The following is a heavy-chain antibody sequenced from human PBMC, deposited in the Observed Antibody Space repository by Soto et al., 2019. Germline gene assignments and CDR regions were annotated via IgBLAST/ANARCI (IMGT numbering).Heavy chain of an antibody. Sequence: EVQLVESGGGLVQPGGSLRLSCAASGFTFSSYWMHWVRQAPGKGLVWVSRINSDGSSTSHADSVKGRFPIYRDNAENTLYMQMNRLRAQDTAVYYFAPGDAFDIWGPGTMVTVSS. J-gene: IGHJ3*02. CDR2: INSDGSST. V-gene: IGHV3-74*01. CDR3: APGDAFDI. CDR1: GFTFSSYW.